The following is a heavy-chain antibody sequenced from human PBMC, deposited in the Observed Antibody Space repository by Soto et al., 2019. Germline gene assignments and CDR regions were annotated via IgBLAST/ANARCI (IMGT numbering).Heavy chain of an antibody. J-gene: IGHJ4*02. CDR1: GGSISSGGYS. CDR3: ARGGVDYYDSSGYYFSPYYFDS. D-gene: IGHD3-22*01. Sequence: QLQLQESGSGLVKPSQTLSLTCAVSGGSISSGGYSWSWIRQPPGKGLEWIGYIYHSGSTYYNPSLKSRVTISVDSSKNQFSLKLSAVTAADTAVYYCARGGVDYYDSSGYYFSPYYFDSWGQGTLVTVSS. CDR2: IYHSGST. V-gene: IGHV4-30-2*01.